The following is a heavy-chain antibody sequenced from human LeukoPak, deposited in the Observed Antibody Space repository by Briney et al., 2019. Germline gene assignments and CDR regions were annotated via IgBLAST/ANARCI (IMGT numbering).Heavy chain of an antibody. J-gene: IGHJ4*02. Sequence: PGGSLRLSCAASGFTFSSYGMSWVRQAPGKGLEWVSAISGSGGSTYYADSVKGRFTISRDNSKNTLYLQMNGLRAEDTAVYYCARVRSGWYVDYWGQGTLVTVSS. CDR3: ARVRSGWYVDY. CDR2: ISGSGGST. V-gene: IGHV3-23*01. D-gene: IGHD6-19*01. CDR1: GFTFSSYG.